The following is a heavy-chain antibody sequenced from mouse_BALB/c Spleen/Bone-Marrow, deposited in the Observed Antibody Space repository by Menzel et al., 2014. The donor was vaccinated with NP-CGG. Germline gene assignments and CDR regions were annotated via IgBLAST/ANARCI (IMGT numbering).Heavy chain of an antibody. V-gene: IGHV14-3*02. Sequence: VQLQQSGAELVKPGASVKLSCTASGFTITDTYMHWVKQRPEQGLEWIGRIDPANGNTKYDPKFKGKATITADTSSNTAYLQRRSLKSEDTDVYYCAMYYYGSSLFAYWGQGTLVTVSA. CDR3: AMYYYGSSLFAY. J-gene: IGHJ3*01. D-gene: IGHD1-1*01. CDR2: IDPANGNT. CDR1: GFTITDTY.